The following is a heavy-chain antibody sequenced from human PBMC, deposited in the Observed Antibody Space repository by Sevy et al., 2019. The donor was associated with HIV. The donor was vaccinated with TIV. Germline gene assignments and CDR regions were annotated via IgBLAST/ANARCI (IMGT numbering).Heavy chain of an antibody. D-gene: IGHD2-8*01. CDR3: AREGCTRPHDH. CDR1: GFNFNIYS. J-gene: IGHJ4*02. Sequence: GGYLRLSCVASGFNFNIYSMSWVRQAPGKGLEWVSTLSFGCGRINHADSVQGRFTMTRDDSKKTVYLEMNSQRAEDTAVYYCAREGCTRPHDHWGQGTLVTVSS. V-gene: IGHV3-23*01. CDR2: LSFGCGRI.